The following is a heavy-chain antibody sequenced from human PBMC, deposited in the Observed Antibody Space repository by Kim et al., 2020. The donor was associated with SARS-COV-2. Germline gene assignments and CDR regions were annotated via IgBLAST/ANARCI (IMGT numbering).Heavy chain of an antibody. J-gene: IGHJ3*02. V-gene: IGHV4-31*02. Sequence: LKSRVTLSVGTSKNQFSLKLSSVTAADTAGYYCARGDTIFGVVINAFDIWGQGTMVTVSS. CDR3: ARGDTIFGVVINAFDI. D-gene: IGHD3-3*01.